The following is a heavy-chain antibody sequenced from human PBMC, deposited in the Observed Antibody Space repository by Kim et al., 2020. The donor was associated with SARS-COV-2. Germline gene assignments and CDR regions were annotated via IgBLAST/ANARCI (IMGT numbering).Heavy chain of an antibody. CDR3: ARAQAAAGTFDY. D-gene: IGHD6-13*01. CDR1: GFTFSSYS. CDR2: ISSSSSYI. J-gene: IGHJ4*02. V-gene: IGHV3-21*04. Sequence: GGSLRLSCAASGFTFSSYSMNWVRQAPGKGLEWVSSISSSSSYIYYADSVKGRFSISRDNAKNSLYLQMNSLRAEDTAVYYCARAQAAAGTFDYWGQGTLVTVSS.